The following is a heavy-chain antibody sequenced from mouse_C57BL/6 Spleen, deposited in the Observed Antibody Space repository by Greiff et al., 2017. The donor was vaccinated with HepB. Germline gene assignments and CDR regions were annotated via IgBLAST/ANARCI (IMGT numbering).Heavy chain of an antibody. CDR1: GFTFSDFY. CDR2: SRNKANDYTT. V-gene: IGHV7-1*01. J-gene: IGHJ4*01. D-gene: IGHD2-3*01. CDR3: ARDADGYYGRDAMDY. Sequence: EVKLMESGGGLVQSGRSLRLSCATSGFTFSDFYMEWVRQAPGKGLEWIAASRNKANDYTTEYSASVKGRFIVSRDTSQSILYLQMNALRAEDTAIYYCARDADGYYGRDAMDYWGQGTSVTVSS.